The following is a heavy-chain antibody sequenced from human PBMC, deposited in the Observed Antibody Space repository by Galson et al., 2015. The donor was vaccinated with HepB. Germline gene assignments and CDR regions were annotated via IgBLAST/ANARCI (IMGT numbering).Heavy chain of an antibody. V-gene: IGHV1-2*02. J-gene: IGHJ3*02. D-gene: IGHD1-1*01. CDR1: GYTFTGYY. Sequence: SVKVSCKASGYTFTGYYMHWVRQAPGQGLEWVGWINPNSGGTNYAQKFQGRVTMTRDTSISTAYMELSRLRSDDTAVYYCARGLERDRLNDAFDTWGQGTMVTVSS. CDR3: ARGLERDRLNDAFDT. CDR2: INPNSGGT.